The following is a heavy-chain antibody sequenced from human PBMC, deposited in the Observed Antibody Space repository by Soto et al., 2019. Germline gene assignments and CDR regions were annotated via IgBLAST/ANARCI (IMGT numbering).Heavy chain of an antibody. CDR1: GLNVGAFA. D-gene: IGHD3-10*01. CDR2: ISIGSRTI. CDR3: AREHGIEGSFDP. J-gene: IGHJ5*02. Sequence: GGSLRLSCAASGLNVGAFAVNWVREAPGRALERVSYISIGSRTIFYADSVKGRFSISRDDAKNSLYLQMNSLRDEDTAVYYCAREHGIEGSFDPWGQGALVTVSS. V-gene: IGHV3-48*02.